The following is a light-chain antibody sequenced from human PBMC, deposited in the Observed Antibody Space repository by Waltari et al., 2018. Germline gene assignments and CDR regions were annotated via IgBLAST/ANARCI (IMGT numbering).Light chain of an antibody. CDR3: QQYSTSSLYT. V-gene: IGKV1-5*03. CDR1: QSVSRW. CDR2: LAS. Sequence: DIQMTQSPSTLSASVGDRVTITCRASQSVSRWLAWYQQKPGKAPKFLIYLASTLESGVPSSFSGSGSGTEFTLTISSLQPDDFATYYYQQYSTSSLYTFGQGTKLEI. J-gene: IGKJ2*01.